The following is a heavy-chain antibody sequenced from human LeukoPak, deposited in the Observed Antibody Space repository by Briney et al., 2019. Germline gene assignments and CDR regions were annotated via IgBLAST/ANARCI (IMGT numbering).Heavy chain of an antibody. Sequence: SETLSLTCTVSGGSLSIYYWAWIRQSPGKGLEWIAYINDSGSTRSNPSLKSRVSISVNTAKNQFYLELTSLTAADTAVYYCARQRSAVRSAHYSGGFYYMDVWGEGTTVTVSS. D-gene: IGHD3-3*01. CDR3: ARQRSAVRSAHYSGGFYYMDV. V-gene: IGHV4-59*08. CDR1: GGSLSIYY. J-gene: IGHJ6*03. CDR2: INDSGST.